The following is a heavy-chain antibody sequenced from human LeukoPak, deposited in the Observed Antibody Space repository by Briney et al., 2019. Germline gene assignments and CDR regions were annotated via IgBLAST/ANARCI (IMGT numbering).Heavy chain of an antibody. J-gene: IGHJ4*02. CDR1: GGSISSYY. V-gene: IGHV4-4*07. CDR3: ARLAYHGSGSYYYFDY. D-gene: IGHD3-10*01. Sequence: SETLSLTCTVSGGSISSYYWSWIRQPAGKGLEWIGRIYTSGTTNYNPSLRSRVTMSVDTSKNQSSLKLTSVTAADTAVYYCARLAYHGSGSYYYFDYWGQGTLVTVSS. CDR2: IYTSGTT.